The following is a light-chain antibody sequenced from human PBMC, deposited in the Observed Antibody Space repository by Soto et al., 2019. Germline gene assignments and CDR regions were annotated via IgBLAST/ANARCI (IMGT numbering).Light chain of an antibody. CDR2: EAS. V-gene: IGLV2-14*02. CDR3: SSYSSTTTLVV. Sequence: QSVLTQPASVSGSPGQSITISCTGTSSDVGSYNLVSWYQQHPGKAPKLMIYEASKRPSGVSNRFSGSKSGNTASLTISGLQAEDEADYYCSSYSSTTTLVVFGTGTKLTVL. CDR1: SSDVGSYNL. J-gene: IGLJ1*01.